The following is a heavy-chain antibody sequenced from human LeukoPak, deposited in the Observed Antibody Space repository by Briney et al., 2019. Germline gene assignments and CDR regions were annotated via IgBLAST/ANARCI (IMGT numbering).Heavy chain of an antibody. V-gene: IGHV5-51*01. Sequence: GESLKISCKGSGYSFSNYWIGWVRQMPGKGLEWMGIIYPGDSDTRYSPSFQGQVTISVDKSISTAYLQWSSLKASDTAMYYCARQTASSFDYWGQGTLVTVSS. CDR3: ARQTASSFDY. CDR1: GYSFSNYW. CDR2: IYPGDSDT. J-gene: IGHJ4*02.